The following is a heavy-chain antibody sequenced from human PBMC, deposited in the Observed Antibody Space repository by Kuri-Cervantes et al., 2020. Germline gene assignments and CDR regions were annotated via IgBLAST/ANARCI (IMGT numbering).Heavy chain of an antibody. CDR1: GGSFSGYY. V-gene: IGHV4-34*01. CDR3: ARERRITMVRGVHDWFDP. CDR2: INHSGRT. Sequence: SETLSLTCAVYGGSFSGYYWSWIRQPPGKGLEWIGEINHSGRTNYNPSLKSRVTISVDTSKNQFSLKLSSVTAADTAVYYCARERRITMVRGVHDWFDPWGQGTLVTVSS. J-gene: IGHJ5*02. D-gene: IGHD3-10*01.